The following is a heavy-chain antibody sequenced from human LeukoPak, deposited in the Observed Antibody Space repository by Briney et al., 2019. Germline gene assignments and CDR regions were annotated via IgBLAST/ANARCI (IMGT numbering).Heavy chain of an antibody. J-gene: IGHJ4*02. V-gene: IGHV3-23*01. CDR3: AKWGGVVVAASYSGYFDY. CDR2: ISTSGGST. D-gene: IGHD2-15*01. CDR1: GFTFSSHA. Sequence: PGGSLRLSCAASGFTFSSHAMSWVRQAPGKGLEWVSAISTSGGSTYYADSVKGRFTISRDNSKNTLYLQMNSLRAEDTAVYYCAKWGGVVVAASYSGYFDYWGQGTLVTVSS.